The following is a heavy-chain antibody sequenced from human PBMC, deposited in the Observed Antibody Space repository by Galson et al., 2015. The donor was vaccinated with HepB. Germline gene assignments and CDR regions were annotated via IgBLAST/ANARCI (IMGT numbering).Heavy chain of an antibody. J-gene: IGHJ4*02. Sequence: SGAEVKKPGESLKISCKGSGYSFTSYWIGWVRQMPGKGLEWMGIIYPGDSDTRYSPPFQGQVTISADKSISTAYLQWSSLKASDTAMYYCARQLDDFWSGYYFFDYWGQGTLVTVSS. CDR1: GYSFTSYW. CDR3: ARQLDDFWSGYYFFDY. V-gene: IGHV5-51*01. CDR2: IYPGDSDT. D-gene: IGHD3-3*01.